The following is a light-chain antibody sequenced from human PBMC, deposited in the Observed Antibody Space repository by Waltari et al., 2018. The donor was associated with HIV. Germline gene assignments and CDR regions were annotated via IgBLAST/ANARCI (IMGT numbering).Light chain of an antibody. CDR1: SNHVGAYDY. J-gene: IGLJ2*01. CDR3: TSYVDNFGVL. CDR2: EVT. Sequence: QSALTQPPSASGSPGQSVTISCTGTSNHVGAYDYVSWYQQHPGRAPKLLSCEVTKRPAGVPDRFSGSKSGNTASLAGSGLQAEDDGHDFCTSYVDNFGVLFGGGTKLAVL. V-gene: IGLV2-8*01.